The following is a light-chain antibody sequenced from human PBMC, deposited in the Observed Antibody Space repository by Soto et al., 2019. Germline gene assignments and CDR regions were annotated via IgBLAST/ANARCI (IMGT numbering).Light chain of an antibody. Sequence: QPVLTQPPSASGSPGQSVTISCTGTSSDVGGYNYVSWYQQHPGKAPKLVIFEVNKRPSGVPDRFSGSKSGNTASLTVSGLQTEDEADYYCNSYAGSNSFVFGTGTKLTVL. V-gene: IGLV2-8*01. CDR2: EVN. CDR3: NSYAGSNSFV. CDR1: SSDVGGYNY. J-gene: IGLJ1*01.